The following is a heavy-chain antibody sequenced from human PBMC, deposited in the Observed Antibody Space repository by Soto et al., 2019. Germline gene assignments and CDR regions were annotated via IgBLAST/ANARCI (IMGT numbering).Heavy chain of an antibody. D-gene: IGHD3-3*01. Sequence: PGGSLRLSCAASGFTFSSYGMHWVRQAPGKGLEWVAVISYDGSNKYYADSVKGRFTISRDNSKNTLYLQMNSLRAEDTAVYYCAKGSTYYDFWSGYYDNSSYYFDYWGQGT. CDR2: ISYDGSNK. CDR3: AKGSTYYDFWSGYYDNSSYYFDY. V-gene: IGHV3-30*18. CDR1: GFTFSSYG. J-gene: IGHJ4*02.